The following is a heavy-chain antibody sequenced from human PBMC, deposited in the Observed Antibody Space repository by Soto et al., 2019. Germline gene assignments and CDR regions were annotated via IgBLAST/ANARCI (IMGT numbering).Heavy chain of an antibody. J-gene: IGHJ4*02. D-gene: IGHD3-10*01. V-gene: IGHV3-23*01. CDR2: IINSGGRT. CDR3: AKDYGSGIYCFDS. CDR1: GFTFGSYA. Sequence: EVHLLESGGGLLQPGGSLRLSCAASGFTFGSYARSWVRQAPGKGLEWVSTIINSGGRTFYADSVKGRFTISRDNSKDTLFLQMNSLRAEDTAVYYCAKDYGSGIYCFDSWGQGTLVTVSS.